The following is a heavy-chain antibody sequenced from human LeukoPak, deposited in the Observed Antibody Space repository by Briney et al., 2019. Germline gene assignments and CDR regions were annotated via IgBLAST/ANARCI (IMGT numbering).Heavy chain of an antibody. CDR3: ATDPSYSSGWYWFDP. CDR1: GYTLTELS. Sequence: ASVKVSCKVSGYTLTELSMHWVRQAPGKGLEWMGGFDPEDGETIYAQKFQGSVTMTEDTSTDTAYMELSSLRSEDTAVYYCATDPSYSSGWYWFDPWGQGTLVTVSS. D-gene: IGHD6-19*01. CDR2: FDPEDGET. V-gene: IGHV1-24*01. J-gene: IGHJ5*02.